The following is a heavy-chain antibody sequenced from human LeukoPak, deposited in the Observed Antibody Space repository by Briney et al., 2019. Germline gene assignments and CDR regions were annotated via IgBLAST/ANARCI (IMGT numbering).Heavy chain of an antibody. CDR1: GYTFTSYA. CDR3: ARGGVGCSSTSCYLRHYQYFQH. J-gene: IGHJ1*01. Sequence: ASVKVSCKASGYTFTSYAMHWVRQAPGQRLEWMGWINAGNGNTKYSQKFQGRVTITRDTSASTAYMELSSLRSEDTAVYYCARGGVGCSSTSCYLRHYQYFQHWGQGTLVTVSS. CDR2: INAGNGNT. D-gene: IGHD2-2*01. V-gene: IGHV1-3*01.